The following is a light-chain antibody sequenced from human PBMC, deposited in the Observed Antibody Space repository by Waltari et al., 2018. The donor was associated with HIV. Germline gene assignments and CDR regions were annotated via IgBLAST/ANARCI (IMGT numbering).Light chain of an antibody. Sequence: DIVMTQSPDSLAVSLGERATINCKSSQSVLYSSNNKNYLAWYQQKPGQPPKLLIYWACTLESGVPDRFSGSGSGTDFTLTISSLQAEDVAVYYCQQYYSTPLLTFGGGTKVEIK. V-gene: IGKV4-1*01. CDR3: QQYYSTPLLT. J-gene: IGKJ4*01. CDR1: QSVLYSSNNKNY. CDR2: WAC.